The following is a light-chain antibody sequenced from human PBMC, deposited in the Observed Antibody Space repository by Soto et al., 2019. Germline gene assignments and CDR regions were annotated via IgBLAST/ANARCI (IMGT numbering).Light chain of an antibody. V-gene: IGLV2-14*01. Sequence: QSALTQPASVSGSPGQSITISCTGTSSDVGGYNYVSWYQQHPGKAPKLMIYDVSSRPSGVSNRFSGSKSGNTASLTISGLQAEDEADYYCSSYTSSSTLYVFGTGTKVPVL. J-gene: IGLJ1*01. CDR3: SSYTSSSTLYV. CDR2: DVS. CDR1: SSDVGGYNY.